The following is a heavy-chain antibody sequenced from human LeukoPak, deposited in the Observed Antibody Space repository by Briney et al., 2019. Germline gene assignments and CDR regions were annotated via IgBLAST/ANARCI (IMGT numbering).Heavy chain of an antibody. CDR2: ISSSSSYI. Sequence: GGSLRLSCAASGFTFRSYGMHWVSEAPGKGREWVSSISSSSSYIYYADSVKGRFTISRDNAKNSLYLQMNSLRAEDTAVYYCARKDIVVGNFDYWGQGTLVTVSS. CDR3: ARKDIVVGNFDY. J-gene: IGHJ4*02. D-gene: IGHD2-15*01. CDR1: GFTFRSYG. V-gene: IGHV3-21*01.